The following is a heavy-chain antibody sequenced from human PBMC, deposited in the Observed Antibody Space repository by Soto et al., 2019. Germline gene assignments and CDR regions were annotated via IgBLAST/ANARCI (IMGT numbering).Heavy chain of an antibody. CDR2: INPNSGGT. Sequence: ASVKVSCKASGYTFTGYYMHWVRQAPGQGLEWMGWINPNSGGTNYAQKFQGWVTMTRDTSISTAYMELSRLRSDDTAVYYCARARGYSYAAYSYYGMDVWGQGTTVTVSS. V-gene: IGHV1-2*04. J-gene: IGHJ6*02. D-gene: IGHD5-18*01. CDR3: ARARGYSYAAYSYYGMDV. CDR1: GYTFTGYY.